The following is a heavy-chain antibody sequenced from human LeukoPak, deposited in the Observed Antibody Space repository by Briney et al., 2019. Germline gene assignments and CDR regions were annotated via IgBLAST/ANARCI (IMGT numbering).Heavy chain of an antibody. CDR1: GYTFTSYA. D-gene: IGHD3-10*01. Sequence: GASVKVSCKASGYTFTSYAMHWVRQAPGQRLEWMGWINAGNGNTKYSQKFRGRVTITRDTSASTAYMELSSLRSEDTAVYYCASREPYYGSGSSDAFDIWGQGTMVTVSS. J-gene: IGHJ3*02. V-gene: IGHV1-3*01. CDR2: INAGNGNT. CDR3: ASREPYYGSGSSDAFDI.